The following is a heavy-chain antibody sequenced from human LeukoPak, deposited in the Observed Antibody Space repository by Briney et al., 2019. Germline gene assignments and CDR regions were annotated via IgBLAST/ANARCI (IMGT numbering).Heavy chain of an antibody. V-gene: IGHV1-8*03. D-gene: IGHD6-6*01. CDR1: RDTFTSYD. Sequence: ASLKVSCKTSRDTFTSYDINWVRHATGKGGEWMGWKNLNSGNRRDAQKFQGRGTITRNASISTAYMELSSRRAEDTAVYYCARGPTLWYGSSPRFDPWGQGTLVTGSS. CDR3: ARGPTLWYGSSPRFDP. J-gene: IGHJ5*02. CDR2: KNLNSGNR.